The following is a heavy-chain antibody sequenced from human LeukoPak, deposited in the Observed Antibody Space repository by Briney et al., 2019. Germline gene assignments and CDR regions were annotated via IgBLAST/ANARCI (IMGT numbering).Heavy chain of an antibody. CDR3: ARDRISYYYDSSGYRAGYYYYGMDV. CDR2: ISSSSSYI. V-gene: IGHV3-21*01. J-gene: IGHJ6*02. D-gene: IGHD3-22*01. Sequence: GGSLRLSCAASGFTFSSYSMNWVRQAPGKGLEWVSSISSSSSYIYYADSVKGRFTISSDNAKNSLYLQMNSLRAEDTAVYYCARDRISYYYDSSGYRAGYYYYGMDVWGQGTTVTVSS. CDR1: GFTFSSYS.